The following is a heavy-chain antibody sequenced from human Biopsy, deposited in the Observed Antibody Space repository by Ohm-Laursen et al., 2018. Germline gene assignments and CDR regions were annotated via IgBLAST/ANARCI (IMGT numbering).Heavy chain of an antibody. J-gene: IGHJ6*02. CDR1: GGSVSDSFHF. D-gene: IGHD2-2*01. CDR2: VYYSGTT. Sequence: GTLSLTCTVSGGSVSDSFHFWSWIRQPPGKGLEWIGDVYYSGTTNYNPSLKSRLTISVDTSKNQFSLNLNSVTAADTAVYFCARDVKRYCSGTSCYSGYFGMDVWGQGTTVTV. V-gene: IGHV4-61*01. CDR3: ARDVKRYCSGTSCYSGYFGMDV.